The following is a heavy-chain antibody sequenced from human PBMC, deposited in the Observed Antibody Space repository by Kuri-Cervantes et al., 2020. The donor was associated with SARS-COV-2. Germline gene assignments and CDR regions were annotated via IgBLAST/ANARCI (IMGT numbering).Heavy chain of an antibody. CDR2: INWNGGST. CDR3: AREVLLAVGAFDI. CDR1: GFTFDDYG. V-gene: IGHV3-20*04. Sequence: GESLKISCAASGFTFDDYGMSWVRQAPGKGLEWVSGINWNGGSTGYADPVKGRFTIPRDNAKNSLYLQMNSLRAEDTALYYCAREVLLAVGAFDIWGQGTMVTVSS. D-gene: IGHD2-8*02. J-gene: IGHJ3*02.